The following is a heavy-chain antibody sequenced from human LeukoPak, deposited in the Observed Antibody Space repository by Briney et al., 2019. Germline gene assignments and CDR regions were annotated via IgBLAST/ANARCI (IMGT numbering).Heavy chain of an antibody. J-gene: IGHJ4*02. V-gene: IGHV3-21*01. CDR3: SRPWPDYGDYYVY. Sequence: GRSPRLSCAASGSTFSSYGMSCVRQPPGKGLEWGLSISSSSSNTYYADSVKGRFTISRDNAKNSQYLQMHTLRAEDTAVDYCSRPWPDYGDYYVYWGQGTLVTVSS. CDR1: GSTFSSYG. D-gene: IGHD4-17*01. CDR2: ISSSSSNT.